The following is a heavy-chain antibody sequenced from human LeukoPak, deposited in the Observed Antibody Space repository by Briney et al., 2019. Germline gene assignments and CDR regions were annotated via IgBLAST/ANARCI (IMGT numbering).Heavy chain of an antibody. CDR3: ARHGINGEGWFGELYYYMDV. CDR2: IYPGDSDT. D-gene: IGHD3-10*01. CDR1: GYSFTSYW. J-gene: IGHJ6*03. V-gene: IGHV5-51*01. Sequence: GESLKISCKGSGYSFTSYWIGWVRQMPGKGLEWMGIIYPGDSDTRYSPSFQGQVTISADKSISTAYLQWSSLKASDTAMYYCARHGINGEGWFGELYYYMDVWGKGTTVTISS.